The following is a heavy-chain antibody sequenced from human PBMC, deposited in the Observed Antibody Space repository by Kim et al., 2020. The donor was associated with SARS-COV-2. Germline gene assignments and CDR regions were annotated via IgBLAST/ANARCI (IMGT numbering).Heavy chain of an antibody. CDR3: ARDASIHLAAAGHDAFDI. Sequence: GGSLRLSCAASGFTFSDYYMSWIRQAPGKGLEWVSYISSSSSYTNYADSVKGRFTISRDNAKNSLYLQMNSLRAEDTAVYYCARDASIHLAAAGHDAFDIWGQGTMVTVSS. D-gene: IGHD6-13*01. V-gene: IGHV3-11*06. CDR1: GFTFSDYY. J-gene: IGHJ3*02. CDR2: ISSSSSYT.